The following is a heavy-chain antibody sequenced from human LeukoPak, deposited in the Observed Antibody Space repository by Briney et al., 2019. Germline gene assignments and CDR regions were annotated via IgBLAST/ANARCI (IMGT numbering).Heavy chain of an antibody. D-gene: IGHD2-21*02. J-gene: IGHJ6*02. CDR1: GGSFSGYY. Sequence: SETLSLTCAVYGGSFSGYYWGWIRQPPGKGLEWIGEINHSGSTNYNPSLKSRVTISVDTSKNQFSLKLSSVTAADTAVYYCARRKYCGGDCHTLNYYYYGMDVWGQGTTVTVSS. CDR3: ARRKYCGGDCHTLNYYYYGMDV. CDR2: INHSGST. V-gene: IGHV4-34*01.